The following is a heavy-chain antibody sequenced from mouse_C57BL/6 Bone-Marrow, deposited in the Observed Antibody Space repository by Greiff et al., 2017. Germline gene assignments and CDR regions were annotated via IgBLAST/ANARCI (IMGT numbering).Heavy chain of an antibody. CDR1: GYTFTGYW. J-gene: IGHJ1*03. D-gene: IGHD2-1*01. CDR2: ILPGSGST. Sequence: QVQLQQSGAELMKPGASVKLSCTATGYTFTGYWIEWVTQRPGHGLEWIGEILPGSGSTHYNEKFKGKATFTAGTSSKTAYMQLSSLTTEDSAIYYCARTRGLYCWYFDVWGTGTTVTVSS. CDR3: ARTRGLYCWYFDV. V-gene: IGHV1-9*01.